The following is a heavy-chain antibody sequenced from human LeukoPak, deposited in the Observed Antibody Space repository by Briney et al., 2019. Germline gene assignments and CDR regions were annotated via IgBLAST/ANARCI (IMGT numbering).Heavy chain of an antibody. D-gene: IGHD6-6*01. CDR3: ARIGYSSSSNDY. CDR1: GFTFNNYW. CDR2: TKQDGSVK. V-gene: IGHV3-7*01. J-gene: IGHJ4*02. Sequence: GGSLRLSCAASGFTFNNYWMSWVRQAPGKGLEWVANTKQDGSVKYYVDSVRGRFTISRDNAKNSLYLQMNSLRAGDTAVYYCARIGYSSSSNDYWGQGTLVIVSS.